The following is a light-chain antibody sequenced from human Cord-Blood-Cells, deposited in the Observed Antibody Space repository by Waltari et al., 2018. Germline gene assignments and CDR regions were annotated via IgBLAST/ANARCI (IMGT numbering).Light chain of an antibody. CDR1: SSDVGSYNR. Sequence: QSALTQPASVSGSPGQSITISCTGTSSDVGSYNRVSWYQKHPGKAPKPMIYEGSKRPSGVSNRFSGSKSGNTASLTISGLQAEDEADYYCCSYAGSSTFVFGTGTKVTVL. CDR2: EGS. V-gene: IGLV2-23*03. CDR3: CSYAGSSTFV. J-gene: IGLJ1*01.